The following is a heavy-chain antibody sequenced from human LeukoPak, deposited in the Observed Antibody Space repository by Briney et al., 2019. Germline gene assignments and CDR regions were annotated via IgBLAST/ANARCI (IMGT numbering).Heavy chain of an antibody. CDR1: GGSISSSSYY. CDR3: AIQLWFGELFAQYYYMDV. V-gene: IGHV4-39*01. D-gene: IGHD3-10*01. CDR2: IYYSGST. J-gene: IGHJ6*03. Sequence: SETLSLTCTVSGGSISSSSYYWGWIRQPPGKGLEWIGSIYYSGSTYYNPSLKSRVTISVDTSKNQFSLKLSSVTAADTAVYYCAIQLWFGELFAQYYYMDVWGKGTTVTISS.